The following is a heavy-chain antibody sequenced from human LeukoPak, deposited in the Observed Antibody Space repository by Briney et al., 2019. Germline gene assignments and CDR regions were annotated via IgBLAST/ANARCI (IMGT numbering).Heavy chain of an antibody. V-gene: IGHV3-53*01. CDR1: GFTVSRNY. D-gene: IGHD5-24*01. CDR2: IYSGGST. Sequence: PGGSLRLSCTASGFTVSRNYMSWVRQAPGKGLEWVSEIYSGGSTYYAASVKGRFSISRDNSKNTVYLQMNSLRVEDTAVYYCARAALAVDGYNLGTWGQGTLVTVSS. J-gene: IGHJ5*02. CDR3: ARAALAVDGYNLGT.